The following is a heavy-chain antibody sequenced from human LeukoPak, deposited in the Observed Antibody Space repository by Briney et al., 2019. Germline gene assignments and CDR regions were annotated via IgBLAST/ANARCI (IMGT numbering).Heavy chain of an antibody. CDR2: ISGSGGST. J-gene: IGHJ4*02. Sequence: GGSLRLSCAASGFTFSSYAMSWVRQAPGKGLEWVSAISGSGGSTYYADSVKGRFTVSRDNSKNTLYLQMNSLRAEDTAVYYCAKSLELLWFGTYDYWGQGTLVTVSS. V-gene: IGHV3-23*01. CDR3: AKSLELLWFGTYDY. D-gene: IGHD3-10*01. CDR1: GFTFSSYA.